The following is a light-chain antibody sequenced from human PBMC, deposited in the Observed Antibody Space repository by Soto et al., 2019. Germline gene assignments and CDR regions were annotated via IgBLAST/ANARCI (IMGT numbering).Light chain of an antibody. V-gene: IGKV3-15*01. Sequence: IVMTQSPDTLSVSPGERATLSCRASQGVSSNLAWYQQKPGQAPRLLIYDTYTRATGTPARFSGSGSGTEFTLTISSLQSEDFAVYYCQQYNNWPPITFGQWTRLEI. J-gene: IGKJ5*01. CDR3: QQYNNWPPIT. CDR1: QGVSSN. CDR2: DTY.